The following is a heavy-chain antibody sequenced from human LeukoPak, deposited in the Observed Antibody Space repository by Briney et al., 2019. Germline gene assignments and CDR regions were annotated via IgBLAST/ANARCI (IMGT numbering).Heavy chain of an antibody. CDR3: ARDPTVYGRGWFDP. J-gene: IGHJ5*02. Sequence: GGSLRLFCAVCGFPFSSYSMNWVRQAPGKGLEWVSSISSSSSYIYYADSVKGRFTISRDNAKNSLYLQMNSLRAEDTAVYYCARDPTVYGRGWFDPWGQGTLVTVSS. V-gene: IGHV3-21*01. D-gene: IGHD2/OR15-2a*01. CDR1: GFPFSSYS. CDR2: ISSSSSYI.